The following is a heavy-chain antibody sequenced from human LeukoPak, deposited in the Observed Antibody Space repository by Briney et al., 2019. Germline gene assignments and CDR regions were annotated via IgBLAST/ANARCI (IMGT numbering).Heavy chain of an antibody. CDR3: AKPYYYSSGSLK. Sequence: GGSLRLSCAASGFTFSDYYMSWIRQAPGKGLEWVSYISSSGSTIYYADSVKGRFTISRDNAKNSLYLQMNSLRAEDTAMYYCAKPYYYSSGSLKWGQGTLVTVSS. D-gene: IGHD3-10*01. J-gene: IGHJ4*02. CDR2: ISSSGSTI. CDR1: GFTFSDYY. V-gene: IGHV3-11*04.